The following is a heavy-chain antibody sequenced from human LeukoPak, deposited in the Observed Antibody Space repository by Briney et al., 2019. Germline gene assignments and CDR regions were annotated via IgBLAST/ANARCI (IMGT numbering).Heavy chain of an antibody. D-gene: IGHD1-7*01. CDR1: GGSFSNYY. J-gene: IGHJ6*03. CDR3: ARRWNYGRNYYIDV. Sequence: SETLSLTCAVYGGSFSNYYWSWIRQPPGKGLEWIGEINDSGRTNYTPSLMSRVTVSVDTSKNQFSLRLTSVTATDTAVYYCARRWNYGRNYYIDVWGNGATVSVCS. CDR2: INDSGRT. V-gene: IGHV4-34*01.